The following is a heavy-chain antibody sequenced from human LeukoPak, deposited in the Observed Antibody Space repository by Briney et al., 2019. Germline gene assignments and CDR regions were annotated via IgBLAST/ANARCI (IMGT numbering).Heavy chain of an antibody. J-gene: IGHJ4*02. CDR3: AKAEIRGVIISDY. CDR1: GYTFTEYY. V-gene: IGHV1-2*02. CDR2: MNPNSGGT. Sequence: GASVKVSCKASGYTFTEYYMHWVRQAPGQRLEWMGWMNPNSGGTFYAQKFQDRVTMTRDTSITTAYRELSRLTSDDTAVYYCAKAEIRGVIISDYWGQGTLVTVSS. D-gene: IGHD3-10*01.